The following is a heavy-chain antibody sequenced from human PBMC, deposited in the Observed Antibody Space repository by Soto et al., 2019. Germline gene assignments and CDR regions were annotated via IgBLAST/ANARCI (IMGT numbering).Heavy chain of an antibody. CDR1: GFSLSSGGGA. V-gene: IGHV2-5*01. D-gene: IGHD6-6*01. J-gene: IGHJ5*02. CDR2: IYASGGT. CDR3: GHRRDVATRCWFDP. Sequence: QITLKESGPTLVKSTQTLTLTCTFSGFSLSSGGGAVGWIRQPPGKALEWLAIIYASGGTHYSPSLKTRLTITKDTSKNQVVLTMTNMDPVDTATYYCGHRRDVATRCWFDPWGQGILGTVSS.